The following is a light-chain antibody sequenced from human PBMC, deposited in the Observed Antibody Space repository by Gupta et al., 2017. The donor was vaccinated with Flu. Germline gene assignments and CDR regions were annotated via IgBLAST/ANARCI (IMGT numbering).Light chain of an antibody. CDR2: AKN. CDR3: NARDSTDNHQAV. J-gene: IGLJ2*01. Sequence: SSELTQDPAVSVALGQTVRITCQGDSLRNYYACWYQQKPGPAPVLVIYAKNIRPSGSPDRFSGSSSGNTASLTITGAQAEDEADYYCNARDSTDNHQAVFGGGTKLTVL. CDR1: SLRNYY. V-gene: IGLV3-19*01.